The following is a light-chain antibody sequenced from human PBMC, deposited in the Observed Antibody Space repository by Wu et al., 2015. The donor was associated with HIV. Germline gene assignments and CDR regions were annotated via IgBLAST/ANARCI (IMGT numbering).Light chain of an antibody. CDR2: KAS. Sequence: DIQMTQSPSTLSASVGDRVTISCRASQNIYNWLAWYQQKPGKAPKLLIYKASNLESGVPSRFSGSGSGTDFTLTISRLEPEDFAVYYCQQYGSSPRFGQGTKAGDQT. J-gene: IGKJ2*03. V-gene: IGKV1-5*03. CDR1: QNIYNW. CDR3: QQYGSSPR.